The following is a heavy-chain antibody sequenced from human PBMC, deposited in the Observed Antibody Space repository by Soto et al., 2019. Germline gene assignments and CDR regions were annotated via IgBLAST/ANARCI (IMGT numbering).Heavy chain of an antibody. CDR3: ARDIGYCTNGVCYDLDY. CDR1: GYTFTSYY. CDR2: INPSGGST. J-gene: IGHJ4*02. D-gene: IGHD2-8*01. Sequence: ASVKVSCKASGYTFTSYYMHWVQQAPGQGLEWMGIINPSGGSTSYAQKFQGRVTMTRDTSTSTVYMELSSLRSEDTAVYYCARDIGYCTNGVCYDLDYWGQGTLVTVSS. V-gene: IGHV1-46*01.